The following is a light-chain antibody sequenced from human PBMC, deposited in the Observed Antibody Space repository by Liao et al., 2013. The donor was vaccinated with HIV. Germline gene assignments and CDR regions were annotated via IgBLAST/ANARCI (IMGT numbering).Light chain of an antibody. CDR1: NIGIKS. CDR3: QVWDRGPAV. J-gene: IGLJ2*01. CDR2: QDS. Sequence: SYVLTQPPSVSVAPGKTATITCEGNNIGIKSVHWYQQRPGQSPVLVMYQDSKRPSGIPGRFSGSSSGNTGTLTISGTQPMDEADYYCQVWDRGPAVFGGGTKLTVL. V-gene: IGLV3-21*01.